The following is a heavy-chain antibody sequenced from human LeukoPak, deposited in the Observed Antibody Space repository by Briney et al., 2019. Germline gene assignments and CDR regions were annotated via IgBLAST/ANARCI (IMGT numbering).Heavy chain of an antibody. CDR2: ISAYNGNT. CDR1: GYTFTSYD. Sequence: ASVKVSCKASGYTFTSYDINWVRQATGQGLEWMGWISAYNGNTNYAQKLQGRVTMTTDTSTSTAYMELRSLRSDDTAVYYCARDGYYYDSSGYYSGGWGQGTLVTVSS. CDR3: ARDGYYYDSSGYYSGG. D-gene: IGHD3-22*01. V-gene: IGHV1-18*01. J-gene: IGHJ4*02.